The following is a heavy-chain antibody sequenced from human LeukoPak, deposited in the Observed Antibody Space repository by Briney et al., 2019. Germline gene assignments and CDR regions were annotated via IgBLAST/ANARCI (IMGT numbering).Heavy chain of an antibody. V-gene: IGHV1-2*02. CDR2: INPNSGGT. CDR3: ARHPYYYDSSGGAFDI. J-gene: IGHJ3*02. D-gene: IGHD3-22*01. Sequence: ASVKVSCKASGYTFTGYYMHWVRQAPGQGLEWMGWINPNSGGTNYAQKFQGRVTMTRDTSISTAYMELSRLRSDDTAVYYCARHPYYYDSSGGAFDIWGQGTMVTVSS. CDR1: GYTFTGYY.